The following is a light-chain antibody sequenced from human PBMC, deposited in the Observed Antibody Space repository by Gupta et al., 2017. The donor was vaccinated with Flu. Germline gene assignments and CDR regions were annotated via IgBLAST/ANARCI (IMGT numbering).Light chain of an antibody. CDR1: RSLVYSDGNIY. CDR3: RQGDRCSGA. J-gene: IGKJ1*01. V-gene: IGKV2-30*01. Sequence: DVVINQTPLTMPVTLGQPASISCRSSRSLVYSDGNIYLHWIQQRPGQSPRRLIYQVSHRESGVPDRFCGSGSGTDFSPNISSVEAEDVCVEYCRQGDRCSGAFGQGTKVEIK. CDR2: QVS.